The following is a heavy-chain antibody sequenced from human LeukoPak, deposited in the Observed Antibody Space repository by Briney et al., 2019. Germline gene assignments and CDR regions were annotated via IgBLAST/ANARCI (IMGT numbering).Heavy chain of an antibody. CDR1: GXTFRRYE. CDR3: ARGVTVRGGPFDI. J-gene: IGHJ3*02. CDR2: IYGDVDT. V-gene: IGHV3-53*01. Sequence: QPGGSLSLSYAASGXTFRRYEMSWVRQAPGKGLEWVSLIYGDVDTYYADSVKGRFIISRDNSKDILHLQMNSLRAEDTAIYYCARGVTVRGGPFDIWGQGTMVTVSS. D-gene: IGHD2-21*02.